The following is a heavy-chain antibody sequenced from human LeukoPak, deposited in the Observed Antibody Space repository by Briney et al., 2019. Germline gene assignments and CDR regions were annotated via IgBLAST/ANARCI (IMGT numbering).Heavy chain of an antibody. CDR2: INPNSGGT. CDR1: GYTFTGYY. D-gene: IGHD3-10*01. J-gene: IGHJ4*02. Sequence: ASVKVSCKASGYTFTGYYMHWVRQAPGQGLEWMGWINPNSGGTNYAQKFQGRDTMTRDTSISTAYMELSRLRSDDTAVYYCARVKGGSGSPVGYWGQGTLVTVSS. CDR3: ARVKGGSGSPVGY. V-gene: IGHV1-2*02.